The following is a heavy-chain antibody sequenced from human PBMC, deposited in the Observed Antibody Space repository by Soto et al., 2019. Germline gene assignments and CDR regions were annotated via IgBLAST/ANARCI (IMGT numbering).Heavy chain of an antibody. V-gene: IGHV3-30-3*01. CDR1: GFTFSSYA. CDR3: ARDFGVGATPYYFDY. D-gene: IGHD1-26*01. Sequence: GSLRLSCAASGFTFSSYAMHWVRQAPGKGLEWVAVISYDGSNKYYADSVKGRFTISRDNSKNTLYLQMNSLRAEDTAVYYCARDFGVGATPYYFDYWGQGTLVTVSS. J-gene: IGHJ4*02. CDR2: ISYDGSNK.